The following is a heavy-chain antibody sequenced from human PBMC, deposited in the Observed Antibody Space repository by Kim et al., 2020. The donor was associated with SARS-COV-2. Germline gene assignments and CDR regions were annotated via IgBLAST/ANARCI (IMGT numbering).Heavy chain of an antibody. D-gene: IGHD2-15*01. CDR2: INTNNGNT. CDR1: GYTFTSYV. V-gene: IGHV7-4-1*02. CDR3: AREYCSGGSCYYNYDGMDV. J-gene: IGHJ6*02. Sequence: ASVKVSCKASGYTFTSYVMNWVRQAPGQGLEWMGWINTNNGNTTYAQGFTGRFTFSLDTSVSTAYMQLSSLKAEDTAVYYCAREYCSGGSCYYNYDGMDVWGQGTTVTVSS.